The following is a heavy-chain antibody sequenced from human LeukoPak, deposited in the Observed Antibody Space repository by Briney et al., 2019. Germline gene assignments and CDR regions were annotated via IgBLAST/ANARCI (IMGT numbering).Heavy chain of an antibody. CDR3: ATGIDYGDYGDAFDI. D-gene: IGHD4-17*01. CDR2: FDPEDGET. Sequence: GASVKVSCKVSGYTLTELSMHWVRQAPGKGLEWMGGFDPEDGETIYAQKFQGRVTMTKDTSTDTAYMELSSLRSEDTAVYYCATGIDYGDYGDAFDIWGQGTMVTVSS. CDR1: GYTLTELS. V-gene: IGHV1-24*01. J-gene: IGHJ3*02.